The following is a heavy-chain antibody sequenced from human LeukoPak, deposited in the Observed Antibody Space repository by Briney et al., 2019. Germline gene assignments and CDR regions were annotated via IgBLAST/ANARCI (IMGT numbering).Heavy chain of an antibody. V-gene: IGHV3-21*01. CDR2: ISSSSSYI. CDR1: GFTFSSYS. CDR3: ARVGLRGPFDY. D-gene: IGHD4-17*01. Sequence: GGSLRLSCAASGFTFSSYSMNWVRQAPGKGLEWVSSISSSSSYIYYADSVKGRFTISSDNAKNSLYLQMNSLRAEDTAVYYCARVGLRGPFDYWGQGTLVTVSS. J-gene: IGHJ4*02.